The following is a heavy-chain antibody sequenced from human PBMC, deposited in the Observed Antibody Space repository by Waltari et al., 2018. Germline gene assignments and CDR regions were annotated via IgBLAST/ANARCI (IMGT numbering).Heavy chain of an antibody. CDR3: AARLYGAFDY. CDR2: INAGNGNT. CDR1: GYTFTSYA. J-gene: IGHJ4*02. Sequence: QVQLVQSGAEVKKPGASVKVSCKASGYTFTSYAMHWVRQAPGQRLDWMGWINAGNGNTKYAQKFQGRVTITRDMSTSTAYMELSSLRSEDTAVYYCAARLYGAFDYWGQGTLVTVSS. V-gene: IGHV1-3*01. D-gene: IGHD4-17*01.